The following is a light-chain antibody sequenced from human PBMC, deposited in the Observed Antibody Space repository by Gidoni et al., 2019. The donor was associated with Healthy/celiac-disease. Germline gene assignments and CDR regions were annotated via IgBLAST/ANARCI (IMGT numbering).Light chain of an antibody. CDR1: QGVSSN. Sequence: EIVMTQSGATLSVSPGERATLSCRASQGVSSNLAWYQQKPGQAPRLLIYCASTRATSIPARFCGSVSSTTFSLTIISLQSEDFSVFYYRQYNNWPPERTFGQGTKVEIK. CDR3: RQYNNWPPERT. CDR2: CAS. V-gene: IGKV3-15*01. J-gene: IGKJ1*01.